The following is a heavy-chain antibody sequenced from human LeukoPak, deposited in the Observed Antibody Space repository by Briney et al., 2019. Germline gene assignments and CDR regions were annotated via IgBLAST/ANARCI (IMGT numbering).Heavy chain of an antibody. J-gene: IGHJ4*02. CDR2: IRFDGVNK. CDR1: GFTFSSYG. Sequence: PGGSLRLSCAASGFTFSSYGMHWVRQAPGKGLEWVAFIRFDGVNKYYADSVKGRFTISRDNSKNTVYLQMNSLRAEDTAVYYCAKNYYGSVSSSHYFDYWGQGTLVTVSS. V-gene: IGHV3-30*02. CDR3: AKNYYGSVSSSHYFDY. D-gene: IGHD3-10*01.